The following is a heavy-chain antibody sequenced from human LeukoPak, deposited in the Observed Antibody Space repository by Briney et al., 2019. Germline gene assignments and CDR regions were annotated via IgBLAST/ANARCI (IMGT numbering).Heavy chain of an antibody. V-gene: IGHV3-74*01. CDR1: GFTFSSYW. CDR3: ARVRGLAAGELDY. CDR2: INSDGSST. J-gene: IGHJ4*02. Sequence: QPGGSLRLSCAASGFTFSSYWMHWVRQAPGKGLVCVSRINSDGSSTTYADSVKGRFTISRDNAKNTLYLQMNSLRAEDTAVYYCARVRGLAAGELDYWGQGTQVTVSS. D-gene: IGHD6-13*01.